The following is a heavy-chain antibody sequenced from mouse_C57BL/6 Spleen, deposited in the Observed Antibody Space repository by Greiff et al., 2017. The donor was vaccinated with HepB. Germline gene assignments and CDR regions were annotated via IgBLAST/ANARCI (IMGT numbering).Heavy chain of an antibody. CDR1: GFTFSSYG. Sequence: EVQGVESGGDLVKPGGSLKLSCAASGFTFSSYGMSWVRQTPDKRLEWVATISSGGSYTYYPDSVKGRFTISRDNAKNTLYLQMSSLKSEDTTMYYCARRGTVVAFDYWGQGTTLTVSS. V-gene: IGHV5-6*01. J-gene: IGHJ2*01. CDR3: ARRGTVVAFDY. CDR2: ISSGGSYT. D-gene: IGHD1-1*01.